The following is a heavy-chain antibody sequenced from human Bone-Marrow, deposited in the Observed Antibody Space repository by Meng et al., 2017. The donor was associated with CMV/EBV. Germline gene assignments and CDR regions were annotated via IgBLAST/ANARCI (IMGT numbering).Heavy chain of an antibody. CDR3: AREPYDYVWGSYRDFDY. CDR1: SISSGDYY. Sequence: SISSGDYYWSWIRQPPGKGLEWIGYIYYSGSTYYNPPLKSRVTISVDTSKNQFSLQLSSVTAADTAIYYCAREPYDYVWGSYRDFDYWGQGTLVTVSS. D-gene: IGHD3-16*02. CDR2: IYYSGST. J-gene: IGHJ4*02. V-gene: IGHV4-30-4*01.